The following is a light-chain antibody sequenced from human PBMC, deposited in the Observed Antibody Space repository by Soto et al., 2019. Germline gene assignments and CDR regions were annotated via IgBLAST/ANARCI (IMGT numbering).Light chain of an antibody. CDR3: QQDNSYQWT. CDR2: DAS. CDR1: QSISSW. J-gene: IGKJ1*01. Sequence: DIQMTQSPSTLSASVGDRVTITCRASQSISSWLAWYQQKPGKAPKLLIYDASSLESGVPSRFSGSGSGTEFTLTISSLQPDDFANYYCQQDNSYQWTFGQGTKV. V-gene: IGKV1-5*01.